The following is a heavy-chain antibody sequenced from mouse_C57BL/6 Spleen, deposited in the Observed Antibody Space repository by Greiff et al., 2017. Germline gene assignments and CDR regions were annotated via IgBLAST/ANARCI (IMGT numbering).Heavy chain of an antibody. D-gene: IGHD1-1*01. V-gene: IGHV3-6*01. CDR3: ARRDYYGSNFDV. CDR1: GYSITSGYY. CDR2: ISYDGSN. Sequence: EVQLQESGPGLVKPSQSLSLTCSVTGYSITSGYYWNWIRQFPGNKLEWMGYISYDGSNNYNPSLKNRISITRDTSKNQFFLKLNSVTTEDTATYYCARRDYYGSNFDVWGTGTTVTVSS. J-gene: IGHJ1*03.